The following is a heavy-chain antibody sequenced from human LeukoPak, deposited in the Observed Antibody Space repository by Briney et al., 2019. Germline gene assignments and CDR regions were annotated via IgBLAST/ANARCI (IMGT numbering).Heavy chain of an antibody. V-gene: IGHV4-59*01. J-gene: IGHJ5*02. D-gene: IGHD3-10*01. Sequence: PSETLSLTCTVPGGSISSYYWSWIRQPPGKGLEWIGYIYYGGSTNYNPSLKSRVTISVDTSKNQFSLKLSSVTAADTAVYYCARDHYGSGSHNWFDPWGQGTLVTVSS. CDR1: GGSISSYY. CDR2: IYYGGST. CDR3: ARDHYGSGSHNWFDP.